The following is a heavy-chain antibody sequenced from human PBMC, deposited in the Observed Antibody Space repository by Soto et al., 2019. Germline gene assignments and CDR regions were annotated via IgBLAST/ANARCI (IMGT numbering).Heavy chain of an antibody. J-gene: IGHJ4*02. V-gene: IGHV3-30*04. CDR1: GFTFRSFA. CDR2: ILYDGSNK. Sequence: QVQLVESGGGVVQPGRSLRLSCAASGFTFRSFAMHWVRQAPGKGLEWVAVILYDGSNKYYADSVKGRFTISRDNSKNTLYLQMNSLRDEDTAVYFCARERYVSGVHGRATGYWGQGTLVTVSS. D-gene: IGHD6-19*01. CDR3: ARERYVSGVHGRATGY.